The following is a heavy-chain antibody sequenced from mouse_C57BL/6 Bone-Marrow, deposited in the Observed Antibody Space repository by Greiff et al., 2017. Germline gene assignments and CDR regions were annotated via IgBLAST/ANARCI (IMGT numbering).Heavy chain of an antibody. V-gene: IGHV14-3*01. CDR2: IDPANGNT. CDR3: ARSSGYDGYYVAY. CDR1: GFNIKNTY. Sequence: EVQLQQSVAELVRPGASVKLSCTASGFNIKNTYMHRVKQRPEQGLEWIGRIDPANGNTKYAPKFQGKATITADTSSNTAYLQLSSLTSEDTASYDCARSSGYDGYYVAYWGQGTLVTVSA. D-gene: IGHD2-3*01. J-gene: IGHJ3*01.